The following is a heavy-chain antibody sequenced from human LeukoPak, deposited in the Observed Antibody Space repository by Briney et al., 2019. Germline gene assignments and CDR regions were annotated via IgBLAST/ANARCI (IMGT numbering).Heavy chain of an antibody. V-gene: IGHV3-21*01. CDR3: ARAVSPYGLDS. D-gene: IGHD3-10*01. CDR2: ITSTLSYI. J-gene: IGHJ4*02. CDR1: GFTFSTFG. Sequence: PGGSLRLSCAASGFTFSTFGMKWVRQAPGKGVELVSSITSTLSYIYYAHSVKRRFTISRDDAKNSLYLQMNSLRAEDTAVYYCARAVSPYGLDSWGQGTLVTVSS.